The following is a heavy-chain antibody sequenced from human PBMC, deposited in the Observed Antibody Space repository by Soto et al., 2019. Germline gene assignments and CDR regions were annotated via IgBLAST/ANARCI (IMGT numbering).Heavy chain of an antibody. CDR2: ISAYNGNT. CDR1: GYTFTSYG. CDR3: ARDRAYYDSSGGYFDY. V-gene: IGHV1-18*01. Sequence: GASVKVSCKASGYTFTSYGISWVRQAPGQGLEWMGWISAYNGNTNYAQKLQGRVTMTTDTSTSTAYMELRSLRSDDTAVYYCARDRAYYDSSGGYFDYWGQGTLVTVSS. D-gene: IGHD3-22*01. J-gene: IGHJ4*02.